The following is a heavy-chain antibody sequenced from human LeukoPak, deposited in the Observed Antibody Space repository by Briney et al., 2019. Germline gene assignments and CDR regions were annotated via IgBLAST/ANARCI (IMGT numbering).Heavy chain of an antibody. CDR1: GYTFTDYY. J-gene: IGHJ5*02. CDR2: INPNSGGT. V-gene: IGHV1-2*02. Sequence: ASVKVSCKASGYTFTDYYMHWVRQAPGQGLEWMGWINPNSGGTNYAQNFQGRVTMTRDTSISTAYMEVSRLRSEDTAVYYCARVRSRGWFDPWGQGTLVTVSS. CDR3: ARVRSRGWFDP.